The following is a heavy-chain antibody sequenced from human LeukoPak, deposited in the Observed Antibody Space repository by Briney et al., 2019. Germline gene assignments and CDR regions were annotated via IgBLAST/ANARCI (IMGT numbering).Heavy chain of an antibody. D-gene: IGHD6-19*01. CDR3: AKDIFGYSSGWTGFDY. Sequence: PGRSLRLSCAASGFTFDDYAMHWVRQAPGKGLEWVSGISWNSGSIGYADSVKGRFTISRDNAKNSLYLQMNSLRAEDTALYYCAKDIFGYSSGWTGFDYWGQGTLVTVSS. V-gene: IGHV3-9*01. J-gene: IGHJ4*02. CDR2: ISWNSGSI. CDR1: GFTFDDYA.